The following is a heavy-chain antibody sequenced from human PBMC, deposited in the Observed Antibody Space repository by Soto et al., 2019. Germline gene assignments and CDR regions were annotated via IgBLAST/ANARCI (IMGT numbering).Heavy chain of an antibody. V-gene: IGHV2-5*02. CDR1: GFSLSTSGVG. Sequence: QITLKESGPTLVKPTQTLTLTCTFSGFSLSTSGVGVGWVRQPPGKALEWLALIYWDDDKRYSPSLKSRLTNNKDTSKKQVVLTMTDMDPVYTATYYCAHYYGGTADYWGQGTLVTVSS. CDR3: AHYYGGTADY. J-gene: IGHJ4*02. D-gene: IGHD4-17*01. CDR2: IYWDDDK.